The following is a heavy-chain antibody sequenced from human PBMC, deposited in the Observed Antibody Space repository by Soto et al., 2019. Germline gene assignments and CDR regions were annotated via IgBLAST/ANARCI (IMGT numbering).Heavy chain of an antibody. Sequence: ASVKVSCKASGYTFTGFHIHWVRQPPGQGLEWMGWINPNGGGRNYAQKFQGWVTMTRDTSISTAYMELSRLKSDDTAVYYCARGSVGPTTDFDYWGQGTLDTVSS. CDR3: ARGSVGPTTDFDY. CDR1: GYTFTGFH. D-gene: IGHD1-26*01. CDR2: INPNGGGR. V-gene: IGHV1-2*04. J-gene: IGHJ4*02.